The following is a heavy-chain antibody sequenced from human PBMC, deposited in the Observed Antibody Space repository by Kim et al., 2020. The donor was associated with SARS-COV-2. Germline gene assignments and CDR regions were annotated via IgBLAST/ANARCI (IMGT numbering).Heavy chain of an antibody. Sequence: ATVKCRFPHHRDNAKNSLYLQMNSLRDEDTAVYYCASNPGIAAAGAFDYWGQGTLVTVSS. J-gene: IGHJ4*02. V-gene: IGHV3-48*02. CDR3: ASNPGIAAAGAFDY. D-gene: IGHD6-13*01.